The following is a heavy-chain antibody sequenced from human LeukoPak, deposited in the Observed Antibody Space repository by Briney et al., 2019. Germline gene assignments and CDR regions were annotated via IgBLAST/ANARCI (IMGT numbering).Heavy chain of an antibody. Sequence: ASVTVSFKASGYTFTSYGISWVRQAPGQGLEWMGWISSYNGNTNYAQRLQGRVTMTTDTSTSTAYMELRSLRSDDTAVYYCARDQQYHRPAGWFDPWGQGTLVTVSS. V-gene: IGHV1-18*01. CDR2: ISSYNGNT. D-gene: IGHD1-14*01. CDR1: GYTFTSYG. J-gene: IGHJ5*02. CDR3: ARDQQYHRPAGWFDP.